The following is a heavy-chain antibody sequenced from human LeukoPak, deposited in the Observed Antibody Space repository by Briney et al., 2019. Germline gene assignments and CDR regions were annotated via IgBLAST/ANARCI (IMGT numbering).Heavy chain of an antibody. V-gene: IGHV3-74*01. J-gene: IGHJ6*02. CDR3: ARQYSNYDYYYYGMDV. D-gene: IGHD4-4*01. Sequence: GGSLRLSCAASGFTFSSYGMHWVRQAPGKGLVWVSRINSDGSSTSYADSVKGRFTISRDNAKNTLYLQMNSLRAEDTAVYYCARQYSNYDYYYYGMDVWGQGTTVTVSS. CDR2: INSDGSST. CDR1: GFTFSSYG.